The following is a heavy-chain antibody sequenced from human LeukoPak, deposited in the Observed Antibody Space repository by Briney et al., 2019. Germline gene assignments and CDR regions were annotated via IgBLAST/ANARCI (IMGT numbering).Heavy chain of an antibody. V-gene: IGHV1-69*05. J-gene: IGHJ6*03. CDR1: GGTFSSYA. Sequence: SVKVSCKASGGTFSSYAISWVRQAPGQGLEWMGMIIPIFGTANYAQKFQGRVTITTDESTSTAYMELSSLRSEDTAVYYCARDSVVVAAREDYYYYYMDVWGKGTTVTVSS. D-gene: IGHD2-15*01. CDR2: IIPIFGTA. CDR3: ARDSVVVAAREDYYYYYMDV.